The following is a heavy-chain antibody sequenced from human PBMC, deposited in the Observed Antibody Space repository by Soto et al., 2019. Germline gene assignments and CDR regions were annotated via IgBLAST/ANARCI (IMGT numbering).Heavy chain of an antibody. V-gene: IGHV4-34*01. Sequence: SETLSLTCAVYGGSFSGYYWSWIRQPPGKGLEWIGEINHSGSTNYNPSLKSRVTISVDTSKNQFSLKLSSVTAADTAVYYCARDRLTRVGRSFDYWGQGTLVTVFS. CDR1: GGSFSGYY. D-gene: IGHD3-16*01. J-gene: IGHJ4*02. CDR2: INHSGST. CDR3: ARDRLTRVGRSFDY.